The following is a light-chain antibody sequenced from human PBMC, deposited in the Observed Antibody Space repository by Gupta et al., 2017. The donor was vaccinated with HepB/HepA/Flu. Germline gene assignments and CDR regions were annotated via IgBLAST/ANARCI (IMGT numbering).Light chain of an antibody. CDR1: QSVIGTH. V-gene: IGKV3-20*01. CDR2: GAS. Sequence: EIVLTQSPGTLSLSPGDRVILSCRASQSVIGTHLAWYQQKPGQAPRLLIYGASTRATGIPDRFSGSGSGTDFTLTISRLEPEDFAVYYCQQYGNSLWTFGQGTKVEVK. J-gene: IGKJ1*01. CDR3: QQYGNSLWT.